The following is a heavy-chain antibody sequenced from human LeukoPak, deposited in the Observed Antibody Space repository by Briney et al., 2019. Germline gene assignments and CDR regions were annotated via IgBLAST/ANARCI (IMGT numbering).Heavy chain of an antibody. CDR3: AKDPFSGSYFYFDY. CDR2: ISGSGGST. Sequence: GGSLRLSFAASGFTFSSYAMSWDRQAPGKGQEWVSAISGSGGSTYYADSVKGRFTISRDNSKNTLYLQMDSLRAEDTAVYYCAKDPFSGSYFYFDYWGQGTLVTVSS. CDR1: GFTFSSYA. D-gene: IGHD1-26*01. V-gene: IGHV3-23*01. J-gene: IGHJ4*02.